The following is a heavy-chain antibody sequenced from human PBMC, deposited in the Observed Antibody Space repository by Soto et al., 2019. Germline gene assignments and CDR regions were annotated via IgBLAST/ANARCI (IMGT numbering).Heavy chain of an antibody. V-gene: IGHV3-30-3*01. CDR1: GFTFSSYA. D-gene: IGHD6-19*01. J-gene: IGHJ1*01. Sequence: QVQLVESGGGVVQPGRSLRLSCAASGFTFSSYAMHWVRQAPGKGLEWVAVISYDGSNKYYADSVKGRFTISRDNSKNTLYLQMNSLRAEDTAVSYCVKQWLVYFQHWGQGTLVTVSS. CDR3: VKQWLVYFQH. CDR2: ISYDGSNK.